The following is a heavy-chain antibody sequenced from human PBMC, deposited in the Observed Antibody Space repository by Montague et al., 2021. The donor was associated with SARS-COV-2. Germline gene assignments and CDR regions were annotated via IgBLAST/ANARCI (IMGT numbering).Heavy chain of an antibody. V-gene: IGHV4-59*01. Sequence: SETLSLTCTVSGGSISRYYWSWIRQPPGKGLEWIGYIYYSGSTNYNPSLKSRVTISVDTSKNQFSLKLSSATAADTAVYYCARGSGWMGNAFDIWGQGTMVTVSS. J-gene: IGHJ3*02. CDR3: ARGSGWMGNAFDI. CDR2: IYYSGST. CDR1: GGSISRYY. D-gene: IGHD6-19*01.